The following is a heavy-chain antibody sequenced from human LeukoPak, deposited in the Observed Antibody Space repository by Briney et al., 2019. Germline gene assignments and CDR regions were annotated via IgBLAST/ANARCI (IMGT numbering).Heavy chain of an antibody. V-gene: IGHV7-4-1*02. J-gene: IGHJ6*03. D-gene: IGHD6-13*01. Sequence: GASVKVSCKASGYTFTSYAMNWVRQAPGQGLESMGWISTNTGNPTYAQGFTGRFVFSLDTSVSTAYLQISSLKAEDTAVYYCARSGQQQLVRLNYYYYYYMDVWGKGTTVTVSS. CDR2: ISTNTGNP. CDR3: ARSGQQQLVRLNYYYYYYMDV. CDR1: GYTFTSYA.